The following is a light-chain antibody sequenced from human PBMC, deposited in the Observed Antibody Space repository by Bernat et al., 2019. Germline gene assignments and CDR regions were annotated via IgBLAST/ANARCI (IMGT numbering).Light chain of an antibody. V-gene: IGKV3-20*01. CDR3: QQYDNSPPAYT. J-gene: IGKJ2*01. CDR1: QSVSSSY. Sequence: EIVLTQSPGTLSLSPGETATLSCRASQSVSSSYLAWYQQKPGQAPRLLIYGTSSRATGIPDRFSGSVVGTDFTLTISRLEPEDFAVYYCQQYDNSPPAYTFGQGTKLEI. CDR2: GTS.